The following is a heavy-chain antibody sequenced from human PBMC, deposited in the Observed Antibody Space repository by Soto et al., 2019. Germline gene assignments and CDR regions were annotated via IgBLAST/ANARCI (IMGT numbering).Heavy chain of an antibody. J-gene: IGHJ4*02. Sequence: EVQLVESGGGWVQPGRSLRLSCAASGFTFDDYAMHWVRPAPGKGLEWVSGLSWTSGSIGYAESVKGRCTISRDNAKNSLYLQRNSLRAEDTALYYCAKDHDNYGYWRGPVDYWGQGTLVTVSS. CDR2: LSWTSGSI. V-gene: IGHV3-9*01. D-gene: IGHD4-17*01. CDR3: AKDHDNYGYWRGPVDY. CDR1: GFTFDDYA.